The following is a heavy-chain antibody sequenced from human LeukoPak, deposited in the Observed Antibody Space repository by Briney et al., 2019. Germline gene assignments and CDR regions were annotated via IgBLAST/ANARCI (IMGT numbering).Heavy chain of an antibody. CDR3: ARDGGSYSVDS. CDR1: GFTFSRSG. J-gene: IGHJ4*02. Sequence: GGSLRLSCAASGFTFSRSGMHWVRQAPGKGLEWVAVIWHDGSNKYYTDSVKGRFTISRDNYRNTLYLQMNSLRAEAPAVYYCARDGGSYSVDSWGQGTLVTVSS. V-gene: IGHV3-33*01. D-gene: IGHD1-26*01. CDR2: IWHDGSNK.